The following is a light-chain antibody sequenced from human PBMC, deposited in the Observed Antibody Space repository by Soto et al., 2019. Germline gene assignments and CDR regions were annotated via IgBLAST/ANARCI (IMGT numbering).Light chain of an antibody. V-gene: IGLV2-8*01. CDR3: SSYAGSNGV. Sequence: QSALTQPPSASGSXGQSVXISCTGTSSDVGGYNYVSWYQQHPGKAPKLMIYEVSKRPSGVPDRFSGSKSGNTASLTVSGLQAEDEADYYCSSYAGSNGVFGTGTKVTVL. CDR2: EVS. CDR1: SSDVGGYNY. J-gene: IGLJ1*01.